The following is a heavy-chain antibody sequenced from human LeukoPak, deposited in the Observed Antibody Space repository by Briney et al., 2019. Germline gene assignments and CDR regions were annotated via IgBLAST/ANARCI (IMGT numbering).Heavy chain of an antibody. V-gene: IGHV3-23*01. CDR1: EFTFSRFA. Sequence: GGSLRLSCAASEFTFSRFAMSWVRQAPGKGLEWVSAISGSGGSTYYADSVKGRFTISRDNSKNTLYVQMNRLRAEDTAVYYCAKTVTTTYYHYYGMDVWGHGTTVTVSS. D-gene: IGHD4-11*01. CDR2: ISGSGGST. CDR3: AKTVTTTYYHYYGMDV. J-gene: IGHJ6*02.